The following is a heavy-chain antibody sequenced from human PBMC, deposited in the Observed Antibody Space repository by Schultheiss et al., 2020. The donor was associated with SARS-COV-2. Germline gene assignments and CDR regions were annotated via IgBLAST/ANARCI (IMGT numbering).Heavy chain of an antibody. V-gene: IGHV4-59*01. CDR2: IYYSGST. CDR1: GGSFSGYY. Sequence: SETLSLTCAVYGGSFSGYYWSWIRQPPGKGLEWIGYIYYSGSTNYNPSLKSRVTLSVDTSKNQFSLKLSSVTAADTAVYYCARVGYSSTWMTFDYWGQGTLVTVSS. J-gene: IGHJ4*02. CDR3: ARVGYSSTWMTFDY. D-gene: IGHD6-13*01.